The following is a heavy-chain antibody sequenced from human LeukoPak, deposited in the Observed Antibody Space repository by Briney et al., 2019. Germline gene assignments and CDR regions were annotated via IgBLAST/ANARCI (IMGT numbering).Heavy chain of an antibody. V-gene: IGHV1-18*01. J-gene: IGHJ6*02. Sequence: GASVNVSLKASVYTFTSYGISWVRQARAQGHEWMGWISAYNGNTSYAHKLQGRVTMTTDESTSTAYMELRSLRSDDTAVYYCARVGNYDILSGCLYYYYGMDVWGQGTTVTVS. CDR1: VYTFTSYG. CDR3: ARVGNYDILSGCLYYYYGMDV. CDR2: ISAYNGNT. D-gene: IGHD3-9*01.